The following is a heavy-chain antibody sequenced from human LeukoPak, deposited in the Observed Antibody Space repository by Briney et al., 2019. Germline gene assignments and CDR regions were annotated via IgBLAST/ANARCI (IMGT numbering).Heavy chain of an antibody. Sequence: GGSLRLSCATSGFTLRYYQMNWVRQAPGKGLEWVSYINVVNGAIYYADSVKGRFTISGDIATNSVYLQMNSLRAEDTALYYCVRDGNRGYDMDVWGQGTTVTVSS. D-gene: IGHD3-10*01. CDR2: INVVNGAI. J-gene: IGHJ6*02. CDR1: GFTLRYYQ. CDR3: VRDGNRGYDMDV. V-gene: IGHV3-48*01.